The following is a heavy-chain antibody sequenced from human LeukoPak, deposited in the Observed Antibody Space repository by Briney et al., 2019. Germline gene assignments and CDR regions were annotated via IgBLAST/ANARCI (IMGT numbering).Heavy chain of an antibody. J-gene: IGHJ5*02. D-gene: IGHD5-18*01. CDR2: IKEDGSDK. CDR3: ARGHGYSYGTT. V-gene: IGHV3-7*01. CDR1: GFIFSSFW. Sequence: GGSLRLSCAASGFIFSSFWMIWVRQAPGKGLEWVANIKEDGSDKYYVDSVKGRFTISRDNAKNSLYLQMNSLRAEDTAVYYCARGHGYSYGTTWGQGTLVTVPS.